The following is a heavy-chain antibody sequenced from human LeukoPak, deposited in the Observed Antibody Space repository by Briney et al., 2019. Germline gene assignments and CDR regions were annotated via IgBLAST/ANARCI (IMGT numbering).Heavy chain of an antibody. D-gene: IGHD2-21*01. CDR2: ISAYNGNT. Sequence: GASVKVSCKASGYTFTSYGISWVRQAPGQGLEWMGWISAYNGNTDYAQKLQGRVTMTTDTSTSTAYMEPRSLRSDDTAVYYCARDTPSPPSGGEAGGPPDDYYYYGMDVWGQGTTVTVSS. J-gene: IGHJ6*02. V-gene: IGHV1-18*01. CDR3: ARDTPSPPSGGEAGGPPDDYYYYGMDV. CDR1: GYTFTSYG.